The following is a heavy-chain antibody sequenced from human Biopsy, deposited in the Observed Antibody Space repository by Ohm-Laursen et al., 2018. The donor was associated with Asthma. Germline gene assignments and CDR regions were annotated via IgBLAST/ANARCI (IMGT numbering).Heavy chain of an antibody. V-gene: IGHV3-72*01. CDR1: GFTFSDHY. J-gene: IGHJ4*02. D-gene: IGHD3-22*01. CDR2: TRNKANSYTT. Sequence: GSLRLSCSAPGFTFSDHYMDWVRQAPGKGLEWVGRTRNKANSYTTEYAASVKGRFTISRDDSKNSLYLQMNSLKTEDTAVYYCASDLGGYYYDSSGYSSDYWGQGTLVTVSS. CDR3: ASDLGGYYYDSSGYSSDY.